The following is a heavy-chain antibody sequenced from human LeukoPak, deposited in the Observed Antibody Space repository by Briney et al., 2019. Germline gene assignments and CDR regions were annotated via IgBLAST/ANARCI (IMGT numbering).Heavy chain of an antibody. CDR1: GFTFSSYG. V-gene: IGHV3-30*18. J-gene: IGHJ6*02. CDR2: ISYDGSNK. Sequence: GGSLRLSCAASGFTFSSYGMHWVRQAPGKGLEWVAVISYDGSNKYYADSVKGRFTISRDNSKNTLYLQMNSLRAEDTALYYCAKDYVVAAHYGMDLWGQGTTVTVSS. CDR3: AKDYVVAAHYGMDL. D-gene: IGHD2-15*01.